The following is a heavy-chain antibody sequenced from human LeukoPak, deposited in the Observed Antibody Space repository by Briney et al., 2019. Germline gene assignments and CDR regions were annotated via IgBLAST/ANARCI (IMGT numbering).Heavy chain of an antibody. V-gene: IGHV3-30-3*01. CDR1: GFTFSSYA. J-gene: IGHJ3*02. Sequence: GRSLRLSCAASGFTFSSYAMHWVRQAPGKGLEWVAVISYDGSNKYYADSVKGRFTISRDNSKNTLYLQMNSLRAENTAVYYCARDLGWELQAFDIWGQGTMVTVSS. CDR3: ARDLGWELQAFDI. CDR2: ISYDGSNK. D-gene: IGHD1-26*01.